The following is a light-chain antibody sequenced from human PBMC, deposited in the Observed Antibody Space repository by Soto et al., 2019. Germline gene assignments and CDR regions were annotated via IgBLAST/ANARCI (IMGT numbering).Light chain of an antibody. CDR3: QQYTNWRT. CDR1: QSVSSN. Sequence: EIVMTQSPATLSVSPGERATLSCRASQSVSSNLAWYQQKPGQAPRLLIYDASTRATGTPARISGSGSGTDFTLTISSLQSEDFAVYYCQQYTNWRTFGHGTKVEIK. CDR2: DAS. J-gene: IGKJ1*01. V-gene: IGKV3-15*01.